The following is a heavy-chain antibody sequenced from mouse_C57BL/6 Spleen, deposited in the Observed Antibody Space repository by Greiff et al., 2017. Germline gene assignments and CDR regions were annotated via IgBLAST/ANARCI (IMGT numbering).Heavy chain of an antibody. CDR3: TGGGYSFDY. V-gene: IGHV6-3*01. Sequence: EVKLMESGGGLVQPGGSMKLSCVASGFTFSNYWMNWVRQSPEKGLEWVAQIRLKSDNYATHYAESVKGRFTISRDDSKSSVYLQMNNLRAEDTGIYYCTGGGYSFDYWGQGTTLTVSS. D-gene: IGHD1-1*02. J-gene: IGHJ2*01. CDR1: GFTFSNYW. CDR2: IRLKSDNYAT.